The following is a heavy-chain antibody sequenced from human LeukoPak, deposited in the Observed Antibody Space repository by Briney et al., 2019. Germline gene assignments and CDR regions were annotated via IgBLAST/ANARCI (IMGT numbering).Heavy chain of an antibody. V-gene: IGHV4-59*08. D-gene: IGHD1-1*01. CDR1: GGSISSYY. CDR2: IYYSGST. J-gene: IGHJ3*02. Sequence: SETLSLTCTVSGGSISSYYWSWIRQPPGKGLEWIGFIYYSGSTNYNPSLKSRVTISVDTSKNQFSLKLTSVTAADTAVYYCARHGNGAFDIWGQGTMVTVSS. CDR3: ARHGNGAFDI.